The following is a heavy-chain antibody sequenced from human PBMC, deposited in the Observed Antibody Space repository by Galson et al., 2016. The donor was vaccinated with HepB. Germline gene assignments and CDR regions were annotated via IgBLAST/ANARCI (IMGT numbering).Heavy chain of an antibody. CDR1: GDSISNYY. CDR2: SFYSGST. V-gene: IGHV4-59*01. Sequence: SETLSLTCTVSGDSISNYYCGWIRQPPGKALEWIGYSFYSGSTDYNSSLKSRVTISVDTSKNQFSLKLSSVTAADTAMYYCATTYCGGDCYHVYAFDFWGQGTMVTVSS. D-gene: IGHD2-21*01. CDR3: ATTYCGGDCYHVYAFDF. J-gene: IGHJ3*01.